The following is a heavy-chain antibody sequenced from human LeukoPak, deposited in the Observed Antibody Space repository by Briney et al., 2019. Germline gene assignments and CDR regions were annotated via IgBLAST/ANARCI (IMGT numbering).Heavy chain of an antibody. D-gene: IGHD2-2*02. CDR3: ARHGGYCSSTSCYTWFDP. CDR1: GYSFTSYW. CDR2: IYPGDSDT. J-gene: IGHJ5*02. V-gene: IGHV5-51*01. Sequence: GESLKISCKGSGYSFTSYWIGWVRQLPGKGLAWMGIIYPGDSDTRYSPSFQGQVTISADKSISTAYLQWSSLKASDTAMYYCARHGGYCSSTSCYTWFDPWGQGTLVTVSS.